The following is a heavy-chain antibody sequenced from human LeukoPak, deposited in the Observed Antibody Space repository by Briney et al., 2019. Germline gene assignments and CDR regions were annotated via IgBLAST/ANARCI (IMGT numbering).Heavy chain of an antibody. CDR3: ARVGSGYYTYWFDP. CDR2: VYYSGST. J-gene: IGHJ5*02. V-gene: IGHV4-59*01. CDR1: GGSITSYY. D-gene: IGHD3-3*01. Sequence: SETLSLTCTVSGGSITSYYWSWIRQPPGKGLEWIGCVYYSGSTNYNPSLNSRVTISVDTSKNQFSLKLSSVTAADTAVYYCARVGSGYYTYWFDPWGQGTLVTVSS.